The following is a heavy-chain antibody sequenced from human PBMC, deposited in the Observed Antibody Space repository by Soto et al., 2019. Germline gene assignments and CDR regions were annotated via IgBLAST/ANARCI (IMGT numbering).Heavy chain of an antibody. D-gene: IGHD5-12*01. Sequence: GGSLRLSCAASGFTFSSYAMSWVRQAPGKGLEWVSAISGSGGSTYYADSVKGRFTISRDNSKNTLYLQMNSLRAEDTAVYYCAKGGSLGYSGYDGITNYFDYWGQGTLVTVSS. CDR3: AKGGSLGYSGYDGITNYFDY. V-gene: IGHV3-23*01. CDR1: GFTFSSYA. CDR2: ISGSGGST. J-gene: IGHJ4*02.